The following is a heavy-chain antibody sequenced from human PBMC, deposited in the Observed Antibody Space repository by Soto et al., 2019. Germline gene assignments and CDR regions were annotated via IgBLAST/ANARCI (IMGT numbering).Heavy chain of an antibody. CDR1: GGTFSTYV. J-gene: IGHJ6*02. CDR2: IIPVFATT. Sequence: QVQLVQSGAEVKKPGSSVKVSCKASGGTFSTYVISWLRQSPGQELEWMGGIIPVFATTNYEQKFQGRVTRTADESTRTGYMELNSLRSEDTAVYYCARGRIAGAATDFYYYGMDVWGQGTSVTVSS. CDR3: ARGRIAGAATDFYYYGMDV. D-gene: IGHD1-26*01. V-gene: IGHV1-69*12.